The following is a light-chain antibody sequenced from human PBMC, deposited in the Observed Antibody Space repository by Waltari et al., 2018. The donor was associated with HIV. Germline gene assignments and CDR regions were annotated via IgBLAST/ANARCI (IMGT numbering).Light chain of an antibody. CDR1: SSDAGGYNY. J-gene: IGLJ2*01. CDR3: SSYTSSSTVV. CDR2: EVS. V-gene: IGLV2-14*01. Sequence: QSALTQPASVSASPGQSITISCTGASSDAGGYNYVSWYQQHPGKAPNLMIYEVSNRPSGVSTRFSGSKSGNTASLTISGLQAEDEADYYCSSYTSSSTVVFGGGTKLTVL.